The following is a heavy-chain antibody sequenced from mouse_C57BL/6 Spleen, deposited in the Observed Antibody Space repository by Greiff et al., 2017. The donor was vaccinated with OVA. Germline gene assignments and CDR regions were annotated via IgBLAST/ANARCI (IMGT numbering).Heavy chain of an antibody. CDR1: GYSFTDYN. CDR3: ARDTTLVGGTYFDY. CDR2: INPNYGIT. Sequence: VQLQQSGPELVKPGASVKISCKASGYSFTDYNMNWVKQSNGKSLEWIGVINPNYGITSYNQKFKGKATLTVDQSSITSYMLLYSLTAEDSSVYYCARDTTLVGGTYFDYWGQGTTLTVSS. D-gene: IGHD1-1*01. V-gene: IGHV1-39*01. J-gene: IGHJ2*01.